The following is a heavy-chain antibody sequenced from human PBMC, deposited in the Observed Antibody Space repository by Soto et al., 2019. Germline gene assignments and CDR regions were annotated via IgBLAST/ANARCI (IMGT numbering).Heavy chain of an antibody. V-gene: IGHV4-31*03. J-gene: IGHJ4*02. CDR2: IYYSGST. Sequence: SETLSLTCTVSGGSISSGGYYWSWIRQHPGKGLEWIGYIYYSGSTYYNPSLKSRVTISVDTSKNQFSLKLSSVTAADTAVYYCARYMTTVTTFDYWVQGTLVTVSS. CDR3: ARYMTTVTTFDY. CDR1: GGSISSGGYY. D-gene: IGHD4-17*01.